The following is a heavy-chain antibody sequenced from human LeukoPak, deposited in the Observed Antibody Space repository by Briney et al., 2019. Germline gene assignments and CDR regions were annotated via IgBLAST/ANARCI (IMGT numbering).Heavy chain of an antibody. CDR2: IYPGDSDT. V-gene: IGHV5-51*01. J-gene: IGHJ3*02. Sequence: GESLKISCKGSGYIFTSYWIGWVRQMPGKGLEWMGIIYPGDSDTRYSPSFQGQVTISADKSISTAYLQWSSLKASDTAMYYCARHRRYFDWILPNDAFDIWGQGTMVTVSS. D-gene: IGHD3-9*01. CDR3: ARHRRYFDWILPNDAFDI. CDR1: GYIFTSYW.